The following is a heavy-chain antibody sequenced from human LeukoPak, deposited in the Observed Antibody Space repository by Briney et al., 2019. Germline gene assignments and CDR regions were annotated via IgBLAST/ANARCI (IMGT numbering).Heavy chain of an antibody. Sequence: SETLSLTCTVSGGSISSTSHYWGWLRQPPGKGLEWIGSVYYSGSTYYNPSLKSRVTISVDTSKNQFSLRLSSVTATDMAVYFCARLGYSVSWTDCWGQGILVTVSS. CDR3: ARLGYSVSWTDC. J-gene: IGHJ4*02. D-gene: IGHD6-13*01. CDR1: GGSISSTSHY. CDR2: VYYSGST. V-gene: IGHV4-39*01.